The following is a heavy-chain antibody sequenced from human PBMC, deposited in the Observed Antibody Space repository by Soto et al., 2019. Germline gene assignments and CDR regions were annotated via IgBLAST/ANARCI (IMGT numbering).Heavy chain of an antibody. CDR2: IYYSGST. D-gene: IGHD2-15*01. J-gene: IGHJ4*02. Sequence: SETLSLTCTVSGGSISSGGYYWSWIRQHPGKGLEWIGYIYYSGSTYYNPSLKSRVTISVDTSKNQFSLKLSSVTAADTAVYYCARGVDCSGGSCYHYWGQGTLVTVSS. CDR3: ARGVDCSGGSCYHY. V-gene: IGHV4-31*03. CDR1: GGSISSGGYY.